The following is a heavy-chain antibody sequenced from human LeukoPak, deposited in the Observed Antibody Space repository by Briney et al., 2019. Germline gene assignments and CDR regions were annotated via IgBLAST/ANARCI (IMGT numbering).Heavy chain of an antibody. D-gene: IGHD2-2*01. CDR2: IIPILGIA. J-gene: IGHJ4*02. V-gene: IGHV1-69*04. CDR3: AREVVPAAPFDY. Sequence: GASVKVSCKASGGTFSSYAISWVRQAPGQGLEWMGRIIPILGIANYAQKLQGRVTITADKSTSTAYMELSSLRSEDTAVYYCAREVVPAAPFDYWGQGTLVTVSS. CDR1: GGTFSSYA.